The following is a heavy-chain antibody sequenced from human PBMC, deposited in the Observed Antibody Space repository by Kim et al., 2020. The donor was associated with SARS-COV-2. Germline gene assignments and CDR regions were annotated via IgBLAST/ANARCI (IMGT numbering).Heavy chain of an antibody. D-gene: IGHD4-17*01. CDR3: ARAPGDYGYYYYYGMDV. CDR2: IYYSGST. V-gene: IGHV4-59*01. Sequence: SETLSLTCTVSGGSISSYYWSWIRQPPGKGLEWIGYIYYSGSTNYNPSLKSRVTISVDTSKNQFSLKLSSVTAADTAVYYCARAPGDYGYYYYYGMDVWGQGTTVTVSS. CDR1: GGSISSYY. J-gene: IGHJ6*02.